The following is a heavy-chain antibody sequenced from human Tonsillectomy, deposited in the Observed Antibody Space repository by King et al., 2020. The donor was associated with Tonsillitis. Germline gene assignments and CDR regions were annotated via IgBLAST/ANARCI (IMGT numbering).Heavy chain of an antibody. V-gene: IGHV1-8*01. CDR1: GYTFTSYD. Sequence: QVQLVQSGAEVKKPGASVKVSCKASGYTFTSYDINWVRQATGQGLEWMGWMNPNSGNTGYAQKFQGRVTMTRNNSIRTAYMELRSLRSEDTAVYYCARGRPRITIFGVVPHRYYFDYWGQGTLVTVSS. CDR3: ARGRPRITIFGVVPHRYYFDY. D-gene: IGHD3-3*01. CDR2: MNPNSGNT. J-gene: IGHJ4*02.